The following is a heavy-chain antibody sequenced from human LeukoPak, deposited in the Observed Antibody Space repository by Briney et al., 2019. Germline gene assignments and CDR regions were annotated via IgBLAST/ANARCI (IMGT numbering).Heavy chain of an antibody. D-gene: IGHD2-2*01. J-gene: IGHJ5*02. V-gene: IGHV3-21*01. CDR2: ISSSSSYI. CDR3: ASVRYCSSTSCLEGALDP. Sequence: GGSLRLSCAASGFTFSSYSMNWVRQAPGKGLEWVSSISSSSSYIYYADSVTGRFTISTDNAKNSLYLQMNSLRAEDTAVYYCASVRYCSSTSCLEGALDPWGQGTLVTVSS. CDR1: GFTFSSYS.